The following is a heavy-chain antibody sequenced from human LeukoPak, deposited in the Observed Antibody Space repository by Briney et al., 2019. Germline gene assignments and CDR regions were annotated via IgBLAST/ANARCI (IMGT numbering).Heavy chain of an antibody. CDR1: GFTVSSNY. Sequence: GGSLRLSYAASGFTVSSNYMSWVRQAPGKGLEWVSVIYSGGSTYYADSVKGRFTISRDNSKNTLYLQMNSLRAEDTAVYYCARDTGLAGSFDYWGQGTLVTVSS. CDR3: ARDTGLAGSFDY. V-gene: IGHV3-66*01. D-gene: IGHD3-10*01. J-gene: IGHJ4*02. CDR2: IYSGGST.